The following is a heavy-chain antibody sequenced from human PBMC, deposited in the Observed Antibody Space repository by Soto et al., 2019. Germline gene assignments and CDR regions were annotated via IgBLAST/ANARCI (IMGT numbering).Heavy chain of an antibody. CDR3: ARAGCGYDP. D-gene: IGHD3-22*01. Sequence: QVRLQESGPGLVKPSETLSLTCTVSGGSISSDYWSWIRQPPGKGLEWIGYMYYSGGTNYNPSLKSRVTISIDTSKKRFSLELRSVTAADTAVYYCARAGCGYDPWGQGTLVTVSS. CDR2: MYYSGGT. V-gene: IGHV4-59*01. J-gene: IGHJ5*02. CDR1: GGSISSDY.